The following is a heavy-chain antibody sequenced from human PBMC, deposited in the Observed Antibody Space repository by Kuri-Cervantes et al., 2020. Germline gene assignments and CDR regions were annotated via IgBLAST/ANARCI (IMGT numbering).Heavy chain of an antibody. CDR2: ISGSGGST. V-gene: IGHV3-23*01. D-gene: IGHD3-3*01. Sequence: GGSLRLSCAASGFTFSSYAMSWVRQAPGKGLEWVSSISGSGGSTYYADSMKGRFTISRDNSKNTLYLQMNSLRADDMAVYYCARGEGRFLEWFHPQFDYWGQGTLVTVSS. CDR3: ARGEGRFLEWFHPQFDY. CDR1: GFTFSSYA. J-gene: IGHJ4*02.